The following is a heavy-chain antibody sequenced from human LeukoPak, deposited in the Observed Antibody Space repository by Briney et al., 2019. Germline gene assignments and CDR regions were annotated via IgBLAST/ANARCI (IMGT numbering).Heavy chain of an antibody. Sequence: GGSLRLSCAASGFTFSSYSMNWVRQAPGKGLEWVSYISSSSSTTYHADSVKGRFTISRDNAKDSMYLQMNGLTDEDTAVYYCARVRPGWYVDYWGQGTLVTVSS. J-gene: IGHJ4*02. CDR3: ARVRPGWYVDY. V-gene: IGHV3-48*02. D-gene: IGHD6-19*01. CDR2: ISSSSSTT. CDR1: GFTFSSYS.